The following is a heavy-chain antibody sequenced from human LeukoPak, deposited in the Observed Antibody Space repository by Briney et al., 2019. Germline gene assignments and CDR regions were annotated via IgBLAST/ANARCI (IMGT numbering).Heavy chain of an antibody. CDR3: ARAPGALGY. CDR2: IKSHSGDT. CDR1: GYTFTGYY. Sequence: GASVKVSCKASGYTFTGYYMHWVRQAPGQGLEWLGCIKSHSGDTNYAQKFQGRVTMTRDTSISTAYLELSSLTSDDTAVYYCARAPGALGYWGQGTLVTVSS. D-gene: IGHD3-10*01. J-gene: IGHJ4*02. V-gene: IGHV1-2*02.